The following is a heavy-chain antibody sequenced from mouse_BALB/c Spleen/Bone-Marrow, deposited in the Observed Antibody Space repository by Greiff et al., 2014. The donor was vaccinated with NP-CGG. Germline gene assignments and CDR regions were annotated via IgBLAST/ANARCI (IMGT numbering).Heavy chain of an antibody. CDR1: GFTFSSFG. CDR2: ISSGSSTI. CDR3: TRKGALITHYCAMDY. V-gene: IGHV5-17*02. J-gene: IGHJ4*01. Sequence: DVHLVESGGGLVQPGGSRKLSCAASGFTFSSFGMHWVRQAPEKGLEWVAYISSGSSTIYYADTVKGRFTISRDNPKNTLFLQMTSLRTEDTAMYYGTRKGALITHYCAMDYWGQGTSVTVSS. D-gene: IGHD2-4*01.